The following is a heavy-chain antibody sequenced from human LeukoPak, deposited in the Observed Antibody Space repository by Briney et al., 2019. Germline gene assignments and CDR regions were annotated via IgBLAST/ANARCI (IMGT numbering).Heavy chain of an antibody. CDR1: GYSISSGYY. CDR3: ARGRRITIFGVVIFQRNKAHYYMDV. J-gene: IGHJ6*03. D-gene: IGHD3-3*01. V-gene: IGHV4-38-2*02. CDR2: IYHSGST. Sequence: TSETLSLTCTVSGYSISSGYYWGWIRQPPGKGLEWIGSIYHSGSTYYNPSLKSRVTISVDTSKNQFSLKLSSVTAADTAVYYCARGRRITIFGVVIFQRNKAHYYMDVWGKGTTVTISS.